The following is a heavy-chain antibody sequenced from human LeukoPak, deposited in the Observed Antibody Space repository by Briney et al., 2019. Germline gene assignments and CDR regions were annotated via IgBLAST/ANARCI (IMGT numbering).Heavy chain of an antibody. V-gene: IGHV3-30-3*01. CDR3: ARDRIKGVNWFDP. D-gene: IGHD1-26*01. CDR2: ISYDGTNK. CDR1: GFTFRDYA. Sequence: PGGSLRLSCAASGFTFRDYAMHWVRQAPGKGLEWVALISYDGTNKYYADSVKGRFTISRDNSKNTLYLQMNSLRAEDTAVYYCARDRIKGVNWFDPWGQGTLVTVSS. J-gene: IGHJ5*02.